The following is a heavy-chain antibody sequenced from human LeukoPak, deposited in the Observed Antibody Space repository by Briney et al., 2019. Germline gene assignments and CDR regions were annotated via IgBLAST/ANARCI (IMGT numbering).Heavy chain of an antibody. Sequence: PGGPLRLSCAASGFTVRSYEMNWVRQAPGKGLEWVSFISHSGDSIYYADSVKGRFTISRDNAKNSLFLQMNSLRAEDTAVYYCARSEARFMLSWGQGTLVTVSS. CDR1: GFTVRSYE. CDR3: ARSEARFMLS. V-gene: IGHV3-48*03. D-gene: IGHD3-16*02. CDR2: ISHSGDSI. J-gene: IGHJ4*02.